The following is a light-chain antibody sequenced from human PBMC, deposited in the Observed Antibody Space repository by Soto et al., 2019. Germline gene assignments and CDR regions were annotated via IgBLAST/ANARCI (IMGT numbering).Light chain of an antibody. CDR3: QQRSNWPPIT. J-gene: IGKJ5*01. Sequence: EIVLTQSPGTLSLSPGERATLSCRAIQSVSNNYLAWYQQKPGQAPRRLIYGASSRATGIPARFSGSGSGTDFTLTISSLEAEDFVVYYCQQRSNWPPITFGQGTRLEIK. CDR2: GAS. CDR1: QSVSNNY. V-gene: IGKV3D-20*02.